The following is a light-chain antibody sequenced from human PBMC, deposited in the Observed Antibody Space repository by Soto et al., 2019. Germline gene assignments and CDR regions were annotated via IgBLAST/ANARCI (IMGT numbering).Light chain of an antibody. CDR3: SSYTGSMTNV. J-gene: IGLJ1*01. Sequence: QSALTQPASVSGSPGQSITISCTGTSSDIGSFTFVSWYQQHPGKVPKLMIFAVNRRPSGVSDRFACSKSSNTASLTISGLQAEDEGDYYCSSYTGSMTNVFGSGTVLTVL. CDR2: AVN. CDR1: SSDIGSFTF. V-gene: IGLV2-14*03.